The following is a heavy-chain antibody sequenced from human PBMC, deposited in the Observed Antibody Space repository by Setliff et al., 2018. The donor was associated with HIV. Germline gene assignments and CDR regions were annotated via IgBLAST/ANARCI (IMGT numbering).Heavy chain of an antibody. CDR2: IIPILGIA. CDR1: GGTFSSYA. V-gene: IGHV1-69*10. Sequence: RASVKVSCKASGGTFSSYAISWVRQAPGQGLEWMGGIIPILGIANYAQKFQGRVTITADESTSTAYMELSSLRSEDTAVYYCASPGIAVAGGAFDIWGQGTMVTVSS. CDR3: ASPGIAVAGGAFDI. D-gene: IGHD6-19*01. J-gene: IGHJ3*02.